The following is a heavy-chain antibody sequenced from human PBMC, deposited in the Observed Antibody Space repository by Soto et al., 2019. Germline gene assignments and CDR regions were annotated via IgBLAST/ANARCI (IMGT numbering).Heavy chain of an antibody. Sequence: SETLSLTCTVSGGSISSSSYYWGWIRQPPGKGLEWIGSIYYSGRTYYNPSLKSRVTISVDTSKNQFSLKLSSVTAADTAVYYCARRDWWVLPRVQDYFGYWGQGTLVTVSS. J-gene: IGHJ4*02. CDR1: GGSISSSSYY. D-gene: IGHD2-15*01. V-gene: IGHV4-39*01. CDR3: ARRDWWVLPRVQDYFGY. CDR2: IYYSGRT.